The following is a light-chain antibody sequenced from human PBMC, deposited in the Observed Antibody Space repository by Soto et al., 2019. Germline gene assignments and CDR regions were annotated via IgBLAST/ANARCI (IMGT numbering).Light chain of an antibody. CDR1: SSSIGNNA. CDR2: EVS. J-gene: IGLJ1*01. CDR3: SSYTSSSTRV. Sequence: QSVLTQPPSVSEAPRQRVTISCSGSSSSIGNNAVNWYQQLPGQAPKLMIYEVSNRPSGVSNRFSGSKSGNTASLTISGLQAEDEADYYCSSYTSSSTRVFGTGTKVTVL. V-gene: IGLV2-14*01.